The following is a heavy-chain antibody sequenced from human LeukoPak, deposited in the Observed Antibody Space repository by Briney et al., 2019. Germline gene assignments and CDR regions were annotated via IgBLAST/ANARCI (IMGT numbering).Heavy chain of an antibody. CDR1: GFTFSSYS. J-gene: IGHJ5*02. D-gene: IGHD5-24*01. V-gene: IGHV3-21*01. Sequence: GGSLRLSCAASGFTFSSYSMNWVRQAPGKGLESVSSISSSSSYIYYADSVKGRFTISRDNAKNSLYLQTNSLRAEDTAVYYCARDLEMATTYNWFDPWGQGTLVTVSS. CDR2: ISSSSSYI. CDR3: ARDLEMATTYNWFDP.